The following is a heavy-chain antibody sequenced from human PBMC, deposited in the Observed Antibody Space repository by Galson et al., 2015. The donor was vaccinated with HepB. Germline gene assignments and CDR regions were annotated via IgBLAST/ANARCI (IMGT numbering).Heavy chain of an antibody. CDR2: ISGSGGST. J-gene: IGHJ6*02. V-gene: IGHV3-23*01. CDR1: GFTFSSYA. CDR3: AKVISGIAAAGGYYYGMDV. D-gene: IGHD6-13*01. Sequence: SLRLSCAASGFTFSSYAMSWVRQAPGKGLEWVSAISGSGGSTYYADSVKGRFTISRDNSKNTLYLQMNSLRAEDTAVYYCAKVISGIAAAGGYYYGMDVWGQGTTVTVSS.